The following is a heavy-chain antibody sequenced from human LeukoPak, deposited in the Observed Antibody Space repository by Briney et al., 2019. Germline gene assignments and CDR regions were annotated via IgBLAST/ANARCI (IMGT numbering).Heavy chain of an antibody. CDR3: ARSEITFGGVIVSFDY. V-gene: IGHV4-39*01. D-gene: IGHD3-16*02. CDR1: GGSISSRSYY. J-gene: IGHJ4*02. Sequence: SETLSLTCTVSGGSISSRSYYWGWIRQPPGKGLEWIGKISDSGNTYYSPSLRSRVTISIDMSKNQFSLKLSSVTATDTAVYYCARSEITFGGVIVSFDYWGQGTLVTVSS. CDR2: ISDSGNT.